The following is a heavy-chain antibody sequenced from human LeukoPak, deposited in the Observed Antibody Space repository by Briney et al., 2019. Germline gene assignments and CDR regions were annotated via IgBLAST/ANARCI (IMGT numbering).Heavy chain of an antibody. J-gene: IGHJ4*02. Sequence: GGSLRLSCAASGFTLSSYAMSWVRQAPGEGLEWVSAVNVDDGSTYYADSVKGRFTISRDNSKSTLYLQINSLRADDTAVYYCATAGRELLAEIDYWGQGTLVTVSS. CDR1: GFTLSSYA. CDR3: ATAGRELLAEIDY. CDR2: VNVDDGST. D-gene: IGHD3-10*01. V-gene: IGHV3-23*01.